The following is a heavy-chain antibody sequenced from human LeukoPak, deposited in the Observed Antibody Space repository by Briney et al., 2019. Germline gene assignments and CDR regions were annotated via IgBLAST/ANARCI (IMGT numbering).Heavy chain of an antibody. Sequence: SVKVSCKASGGRFSNYPISWVRQAPGQGLEWMGGIIPLFGTPNYAQQFQGRVTITADKSKTTAYLELRSLTSEDTAIYYCARDGRGGGYFYYMDVWGKGTTVTVSS. D-gene: IGHD2-15*01. J-gene: IGHJ6*03. V-gene: IGHV1-69*06. CDR1: GGRFSNYP. CDR2: IIPLFGTP. CDR3: ARDGRGGGYFYYMDV.